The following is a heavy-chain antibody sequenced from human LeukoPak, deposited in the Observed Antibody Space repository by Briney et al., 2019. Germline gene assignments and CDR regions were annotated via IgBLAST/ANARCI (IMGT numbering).Heavy chain of an antibody. CDR1: GFTFSSYD. CDR3: ARAAYSSTWYSRYFDL. J-gene: IGHJ2*01. D-gene: IGHD6-13*01. Sequence: GGSLRLSCAASGFTFSSYDIHWVRQATGKGLEWVSGIGTAGEIYCPGSVKGRFTISRENAKNSLYLQMNSLRAGDTAVYYCARAAYSSTWYSRYFDLWGRGTLVTVSS. V-gene: IGHV3-13*01. CDR2: IGTAGEI.